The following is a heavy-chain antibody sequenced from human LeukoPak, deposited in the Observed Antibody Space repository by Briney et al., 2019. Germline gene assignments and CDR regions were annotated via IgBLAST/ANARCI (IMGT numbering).Heavy chain of an antibody. V-gene: IGHV3-13*05. D-gene: IGHD3-16*01. J-gene: IGHJ3*02. Sequence: PGGSLRLSCAASGFTFSSYDMHWVRQATGKGLEWVSAIGTAGDPYYPGSVKGRFTISRENAKNSLYLQMNSLRAGGTAVYYCARENYGGGAFDIWGQGTMVTASS. CDR2: IGTAGDP. CDR1: GFTFSSYD. CDR3: ARENYGGGAFDI.